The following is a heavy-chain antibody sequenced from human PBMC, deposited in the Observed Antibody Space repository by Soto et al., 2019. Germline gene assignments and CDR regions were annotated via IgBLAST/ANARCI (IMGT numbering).Heavy chain of an antibody. D-gene: IGHD6-19*01. Sequence: QVQLQESGPGLVKPSETLSLTCTVSGGSISSYYWSWIRQPPGKGLEWIGYIYYSGSTNYNPSLKSRVTISVDTSKTQFSLKLSSVTAADTAVYYCASLGGMAVAGAFDYWGQGTLVTVSS. CDR1: GGSISSYY. J-gene: IGHJ4*02. CDR3: ASLGGMAVAGAFDY. V-gene: IGHV4-59*08. CDR2: IYYSGST.